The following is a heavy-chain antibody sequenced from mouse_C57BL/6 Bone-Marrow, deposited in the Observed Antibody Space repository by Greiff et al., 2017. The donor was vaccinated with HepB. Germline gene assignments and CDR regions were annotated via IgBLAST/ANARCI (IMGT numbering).Heavy chain of an antibody. D-gene: IGHD4-1*01. CDR2: ISYDGSN. CDR3: ALKLGRDY. J-gene: IGHJ2*01. V-gene: IGHV3-6*01. CDR1: GYSITSGYY. Sequence: EVKLEESGPGLVKPSQSLSLTCSVPGYSITSGYYWNWIRQFPGNKLEWMGYISYDGSNNYNPSLKNRISITRDTSKNQFFLKLNSVTTEDTATYYCALKLGRDYWGQGTTLTVSS.